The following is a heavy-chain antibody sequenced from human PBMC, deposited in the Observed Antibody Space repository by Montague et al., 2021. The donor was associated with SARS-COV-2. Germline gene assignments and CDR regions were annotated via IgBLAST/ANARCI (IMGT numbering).Heavy chain of an antibody. CDR3: ARDAYSCGWNGSHWFDA. CDR2: IYTSGST. J-gene: IGHJ5*02. Sequence: TLSLTCTVSIGSISSGSYYWSWIRQPAGKGLEWIGRIYTSGSTXYNPSVKSRVTISVDTSKNQFSLKLSSVTAADTAVYYCARDAYSCGWNGSHWFDAWGQGTLVTVSS. CDR1: IGSISSGSYY. D-gene: IGHD6-25*01. V-gene: IGHV4-61*02.